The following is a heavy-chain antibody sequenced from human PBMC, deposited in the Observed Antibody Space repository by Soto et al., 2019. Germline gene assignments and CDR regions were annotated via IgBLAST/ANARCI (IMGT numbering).Heavy chain of an antibody. CDR2: INAANGAT. CDR3: AGVSFETSGFADY. J-gene: IGHJ4*02. CDR1: GYTFTAYT. D-gene: IGHD5-12*01. V-gene: IGHV1-3*01. Sequence: ASVKVSCKASGYTFTAYTIHWVRQAPGQSLEWMGWINAANGATKYSEKFQGRVTITRDTSARTAYMDLSSLSSKDTAVYFCAGVSFETSGFADYWGQGTLVTVSS.